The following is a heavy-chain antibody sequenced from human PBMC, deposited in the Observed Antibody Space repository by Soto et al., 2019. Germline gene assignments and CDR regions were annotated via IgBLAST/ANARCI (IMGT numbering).Heavy chain of an antibody. CDR3: AIVFMTTLVGYYYYYMDV. J-gene: IGHJ6*03. CDR1: GGSISSGGYY. V-gene: IGHV4-31*03. D-gene: IGHD3-16*01. CDR2: IYYSGST. Sequence: SETLSLTCTVSGGSISSGGYYWSWIRQHPGKGLEWIGYIYYSGSTYYNPSLKSRVTISVDTSKNQFSLELSSVTAADTAVYYCAIVFMTTLVGYYYYYMDVWGKGTTVTVSS.